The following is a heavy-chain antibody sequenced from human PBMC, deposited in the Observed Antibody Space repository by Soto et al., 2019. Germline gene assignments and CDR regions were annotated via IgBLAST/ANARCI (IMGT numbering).Heavy chain of an antibody. Sequence: PGGSLRLSCAASGFTFSSYGMHWVRQAPGKGLEWVAVIWYDGSNKYYADSVKGRFTISRDNSKNTLYLQMNSLRAEDTAVYYCAREVAAAGTLDYYYYMDVWGKGTTVTVSS. D-gene: IGHD6-13*01. CDR1: GFTFSSYG. V-gene: IGHV3-33*01. CDR2: IWYDGSNK. J-gene: IGHJ6*03. CDR3: AREVAAAGTLDYYYYMDV.